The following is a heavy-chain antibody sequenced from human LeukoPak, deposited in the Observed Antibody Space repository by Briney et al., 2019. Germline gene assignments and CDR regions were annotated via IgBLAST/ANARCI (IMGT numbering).Heavy chain of an antibody. J-gene: IGHJ4*02. CDR1: GFTFSSYA. V-gene: IGHV3-23*01. CDR3: AKETYYDFWSGYYFDY. Sequence: GSLRLSFAASGFTFSSYAMGWVRQAPGKGLGWVSAISGSGGSTYYADSVKGRFTISRDNSKNTLYLQMNSLRAEDTAVYYCAKETYYDFWSGYYFDYWGQGTLVTVSS. D-gene: IGHD3-3*01. CDR2: ISGSGGST.